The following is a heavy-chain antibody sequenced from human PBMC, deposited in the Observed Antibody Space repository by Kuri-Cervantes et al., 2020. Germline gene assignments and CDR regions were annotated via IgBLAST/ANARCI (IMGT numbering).Heavy chain of an antibody. D-gene: IGHD5-12*01. Sequence: GESLKISCAASGFTFSDYYMSWIRQAPGKGLEWVSYISSSGSTIYYADSVKGRFTISRDNAKNTLYLQMHSLGAEDTAVYYCARGSTGYGNFDYWGRGTLVTVSS. J-gene: IGHJ4*01. CDR2: ISSSGSTI. CDR1: GFTFSDYY. V-gene: IGHV3-11*04. CDR3: ARGSTGYGNFDY.